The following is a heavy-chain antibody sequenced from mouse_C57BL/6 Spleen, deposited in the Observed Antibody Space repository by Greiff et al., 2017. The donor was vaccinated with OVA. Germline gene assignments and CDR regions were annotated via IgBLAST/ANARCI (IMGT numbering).Heavy chain of an antibody. CDR2: INPNNGGT. Sequence: VQLQQSGPELVKPGASVKISCKASGYTFTDYYMNWVKQSHGKSLEWIGDINPNNGGTSYNQKFKGKATLTVDKSSSTAYMELRSLTSEDSAVYYCARLYVNRGYAMDYWGQGTSVTVSS. CDR1: GYTFTDYY. CDR3: ARLYVNRGYAMDY. D-gene: IGHD2-14*01. J-gene: IGHJ4*01. V-gene: IGHV1-26*01.